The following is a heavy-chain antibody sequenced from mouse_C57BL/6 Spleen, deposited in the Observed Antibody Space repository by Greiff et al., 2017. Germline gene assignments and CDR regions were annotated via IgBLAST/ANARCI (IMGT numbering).Heavy chain of an antibody. D-gene: IGHD1-1*01. Sequence: VQLQQSGAELARPGASVKMSCKASGYTFTSYTMHWVKQRPGQGLEWIGYINPSSGYTKYNQKFKDKATLTADKSSSTAYMQLSSLTSEDSAVYYCARSVYYYGSSYDFDVWGTGTTVTVSS. CDR2: INPSSGYT. V-gene: IGHV1-4*01. J-gene: IGHJ1*03. CDR3: ARSVYYYGSSYDFDV. CDR1: GYTFTSYT.